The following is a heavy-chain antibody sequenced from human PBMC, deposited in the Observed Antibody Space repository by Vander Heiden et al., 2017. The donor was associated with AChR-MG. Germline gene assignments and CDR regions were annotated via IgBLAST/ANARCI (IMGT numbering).Heavy chain of an antibody. V-gene: IGHV3-23*01. D-gene: IGHD3-3*01. CDR1: GFTFSSYA. J-gene: IGHJ4*02. CDR2: ISGSGGST. Sequence: EVQLLESGGGLVPPGGSLRLSCAASGFTFSSYAMSWVRKAPGKRLEWVSAISGSGGSTYYADSVKGRFTISRDNSKNTLYLQMNSLRAEDTAVYYCAKMVGTIFGVIDYWGQGTLVTVSS. CDR3: AKMVGTIFGVIDY.